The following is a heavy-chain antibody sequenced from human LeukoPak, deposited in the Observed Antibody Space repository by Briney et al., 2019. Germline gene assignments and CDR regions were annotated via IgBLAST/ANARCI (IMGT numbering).Heavy chain of an antibody. D-gene: IGHD6-19*01. CDR1: GFTFSGYW. J-gene: IGHJ3*02. Sequence: GGSLRLSCAASGFTFSGYWMHWVRQTPGKGLVWVSRINPDGSSTSYVDSVKGRFTVSRDNAKNTLYLQMNSLRAEDTAVYYCARDGRGSVFDIWGQGTMVTVSS. CDR3: ARDGRGSVFDI. V-gene: IGHV3-74*01. CDR2: INPDGSST.